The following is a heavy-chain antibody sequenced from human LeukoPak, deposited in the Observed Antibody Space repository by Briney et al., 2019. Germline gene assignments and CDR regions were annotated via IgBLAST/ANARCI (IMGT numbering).Heavy chain of an antibody. CDR2: ISDSGGST. J-gene: IGHJ4*02. D-gene: IGHD3-22*01. CDR3: AKRGVVIRVILVGFHKEAYYFDS. Sequence: PGGSLRLSCAVSGITLSNYGMGWVRQAPGKGLEWVAGISDSGGSTNYADSAKGRFTISRDNPKNTLYLQMNSLRAEDTAVYFCAKRGVVIRVILVGFHKEAYYFDSWGQGALVTVSS. V-gene: IGHV3-23*01. CDR1: GITLSNYG.